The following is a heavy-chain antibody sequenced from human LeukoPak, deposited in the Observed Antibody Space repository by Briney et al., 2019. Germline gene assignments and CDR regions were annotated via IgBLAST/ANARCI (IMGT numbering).Heavy chain of an antibody. CDR2: FDPEDGET. D-gene: IGHD6-19*01. Sequence: ASVKVSCKASGGTFSSYAISWVRQAPGKGLEWMGGFDPEDGETIYAQKFQGRVTMTEDTSTDTAYMELSSLRSEDTAVYYCATTRGLEQWLVGSLGWGQGTLVTVSS. J-gene: IGHJ4*02. V-gene: IGHV1-24*01. CDR3: ATTRGLEQWLVGSLG. CDR1: GGTFSSYA.